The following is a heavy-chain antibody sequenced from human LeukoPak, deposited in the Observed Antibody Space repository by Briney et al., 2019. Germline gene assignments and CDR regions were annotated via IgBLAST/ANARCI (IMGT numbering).Heavy chain of an antibody. CDR3: ARDRWDYDFWSGLGGYYYYMDV. CDR2: IPYDGSNK. J-gene: IGHJ6*03. CDR1: GFTFSSYA. D-gene: IGHD3-3*01. Sequence: GGSLRLSCAASGFTFSSYAMHWVRQAPGKGLEWVAVIPYDGSNKYYADSVKGRFTISRDNSKNTLYLQMNSLRAEDTAVYYCARDRWDYDFWSGLGGYYYYMDVWGKGTTVTVSS. V-gene: IGHV3-30*04.